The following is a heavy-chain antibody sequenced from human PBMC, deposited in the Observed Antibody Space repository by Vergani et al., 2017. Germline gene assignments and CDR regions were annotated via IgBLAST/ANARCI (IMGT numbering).Heavy chain of an antibody. J-gene: IGHJ4*02. Sequence: EVELVQSGPEMRKPGESLKISCKGSEYSFGNYWIGWVRQMPGKGLEWMGIIYPADSDTRYSPSLQGQVTISADKSISTAFLQWDSLKAPDTALYYCARHTTYTDSWGQGTLVTVSS. CDR1: EYSFGNYW. CDR2: IYPADSDT. CDR3: ARHTTYTDS. D-gene: IGHD1-1*01. V-gene: IGHV5-51*01.